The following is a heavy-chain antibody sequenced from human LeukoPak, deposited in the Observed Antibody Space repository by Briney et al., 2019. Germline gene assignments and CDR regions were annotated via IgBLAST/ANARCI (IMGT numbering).Heavy chain of an antibody. CDR2: IYYSGST. D-gene: IGHD6-19*01. Sequence: PSETLSLTCTVSGGSISSSYYYWGWLRQPPGKGLEWIGSIYYSGSTYYNPSLKSRVTISVDTSKNRFSLKLSSVTAADTAVYYCASGYSSGYESYFDIWGQGAMVTVSS. V-gene: IGHV4-39*01. J-gene: IGHJ3*02. CDR3: ASGYSSGYESYFDI. CDR1: GGSISSSYYY.